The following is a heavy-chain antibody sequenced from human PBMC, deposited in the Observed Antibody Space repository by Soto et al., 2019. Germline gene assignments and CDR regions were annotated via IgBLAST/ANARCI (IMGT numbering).Heavy chain of an antibody. V-gene: IGHV4-34*01. CDR1: GGSFSGYY. Sequence: SETLSLTCAVYGGSFSGYYWSWIRQPPGKGLEWIGEINHSGSTNYNPSLKSRVTISVDTSKNQFSLQLSSVTAADTAVYYCARGQRSSGSYWALYYYYGMDVWGQGTTVTVS. CDR3: ARGQRSSGSYWALYYYYGMDV. CDR2: INHSGST. D-gene: IGHD1-26*01. J-gene: IGHJ6*02.